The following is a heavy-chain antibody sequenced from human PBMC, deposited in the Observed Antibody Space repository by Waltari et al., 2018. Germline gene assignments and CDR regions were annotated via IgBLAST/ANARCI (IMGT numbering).Heavy chain of an antibody. CDR1: GYTFPGYY. J-gene: IGHJ4*01. V-gene: IGHV1-2*02. CDR3: ARGSIAAGSFDY. CDR2: IDPNSGAT. Sequence: QVQLVQSGAEVKKPGASVKVSCEASGYTFPGYYLHWVRQAPGQGLECMGWIDPNSGATNYAQKFLGRVTMTRDTSISTAYMELSRLRSDDTAFYYCARGSIAAGSFDYWGQGTLVTVSS. D-gene: IGHD6-6*01.